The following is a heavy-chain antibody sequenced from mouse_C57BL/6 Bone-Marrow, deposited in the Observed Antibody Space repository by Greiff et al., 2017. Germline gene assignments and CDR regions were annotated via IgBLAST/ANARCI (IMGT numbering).Heavy chain of an antibody. Sequence: QVQLQQSGAELVRPGASVTLSCKASGYTFTDYEMHWVKQTPVHGLAWIGAIDPETGGTAYNQKFKGKAILTADNSSSTAYMELRSLTSEDSAVYYCTNYYGSSYPYYFDYWGQGTTLTVSS. D-gene: IGHD1-1*01. CDR1: GYTFTDYE. V-gene: IGHV1-15*01. CDR3: TNYYGSSYPYYFDY. J-gene: IGHJ2*01. CDR2: IDPETGGT.